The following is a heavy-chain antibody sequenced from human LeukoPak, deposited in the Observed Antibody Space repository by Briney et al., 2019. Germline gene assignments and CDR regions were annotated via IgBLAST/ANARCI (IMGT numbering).Heavy chain of an antibody. CDR2: INHSGST. J-gene: IGHJ4*02. D-gene: IGHD4-17*01. Sequence: PSETLSLTCAVYGGSFSGYYWSWIRQPPGKGLEWIGEINHSGSTNYNPSLKSRVTISVDTSKNQFSLKLGSVTAADTAVYYCARGNTVTLPNYWGQGTLVTVSS. CDR1: GGSFSGYY. V-gene: IGHV4-34*01. CDR3: ARGNTVTLPNY.